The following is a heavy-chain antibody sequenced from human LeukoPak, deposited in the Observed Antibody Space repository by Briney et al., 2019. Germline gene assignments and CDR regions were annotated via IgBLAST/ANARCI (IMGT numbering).Heavy chain of an antibody. Sequence: PGESLRLSCAASGFTFNSYSMNWVRQAPGKGLEWVSYISSSSSPIYYADSVKGRFTISRDNAKNSLYLQMDSLRAEDTAVYYCARDKYGDYAFDYWGQGTLVTVSS. CDR2: ISSSSSPI. V-gene: IGHV3-48*04. CDR3: ARDKYGDYAFDY. CDR1: GFTFNSYS. D-gene: IGHD4-17*01. J-gene: IGHJ4*02.